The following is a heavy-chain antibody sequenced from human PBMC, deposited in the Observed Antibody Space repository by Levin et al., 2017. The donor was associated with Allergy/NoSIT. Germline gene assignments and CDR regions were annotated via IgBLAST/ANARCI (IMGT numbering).Heavy chain of an antibody. CDR3: AKAHPGGYCSSTSCFRNNWFDP. V-gene: IGHV3-9*01. CDR1: GFTFDDYA. J-gene: IGHJ5*02. CDR2: ISWNSGSI. Sequence: PGGSLRLSCAASGFTFDDYAMHWVRQAPGKGLEWVSGISWNSGSIGYADSVKGRFTISRDNAKNSLYLQMNSLRAEDTALYYCAKAHPGGYCSSTSCFRNNWFDPWGQGTLVTVSS. D-gene: IGHD2-2*01.